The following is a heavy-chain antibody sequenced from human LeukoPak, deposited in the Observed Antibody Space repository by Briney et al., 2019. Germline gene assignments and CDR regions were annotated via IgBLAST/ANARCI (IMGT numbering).Heavy chain of an antibody. V-gene: IGHV3-33*01. CDR3: ARDLEGGYQLLKY. D-gene: IGHD2-2*01. CDR2: IWYDGSNK. CDR1: GFSFSTYG. J-gene: IGHJ4*02. Sequence: GGSLRLSCAASGFSFSTYGMRCVRQAPGKGLEWVAVIWYDGSNKYYADSVKGRFTISRDNSKNTLYLQMNSLRAEDTAVYYCARDLEGGYQLLKYWGQGTLVTVSS.